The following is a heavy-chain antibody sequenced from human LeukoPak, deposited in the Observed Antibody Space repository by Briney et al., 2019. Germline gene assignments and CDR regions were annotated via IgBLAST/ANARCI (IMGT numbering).Heavy chain of an antibody. D-gene: IGHD4-11*01. CDR1: GFTFSSYA. V-gene: IGHV3-30-3*01. CDR2: ISYDGSNK. Sequence: GGSLRLSCAVSGFTFSSYAMHWVRQAPGKGLEWGAVISYDGSNKYYADSVKGRFTISRDNSKNTLYLQMNSLRAEDTAVYYCARTGPDYTYYYYYGMDVWGQGTTVTVSS. J-gene: IGHJ6*02. CDR3: ARTGPDYTYYYYYGMDV.